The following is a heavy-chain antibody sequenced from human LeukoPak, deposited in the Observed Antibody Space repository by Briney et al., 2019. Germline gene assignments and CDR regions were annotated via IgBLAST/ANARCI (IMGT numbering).Heavy chain of an antibody. CDR3: ARQENYYGSGSSRHYDY. CDR2: IIPIFGTA. Sequence: SVKVSCKASGGTFSSYAISWVRQAPGQGLEWMGGIIPIFGTANYAQKFQGRVTITADRSTSTAYMELSSLRSEDTAVYYCARQENYYGSGSSRHYDYWGQGTLVTVSS. J-gene: IGHJ4*02. D-gene: IGHD3-10*01. V-gene: IGHV1-69*06. CDR1: GGTFSSYA.